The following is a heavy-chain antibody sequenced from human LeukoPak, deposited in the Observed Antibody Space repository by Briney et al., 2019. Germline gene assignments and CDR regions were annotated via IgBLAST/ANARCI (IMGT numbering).Heavy chain of an antibody. CDR3: ARGVGSFGENWFDP. CDR1: GFTFSSYA. J-gene: IGHJ5*02. V-gene: IGHV3-64*01. Sequence: GGSLRLSCAASGFTFSSYAMHWVRQAPGKGLEYVSAISSNGGSTYYANSVKGRFTISRDNSKNTLYLQMGSLRAEDMAVYYCARGVGSFGENWFDPWGQGTLVTVSS. CDR2: ISSNGGST. D-gene: IGHD3-10*01.